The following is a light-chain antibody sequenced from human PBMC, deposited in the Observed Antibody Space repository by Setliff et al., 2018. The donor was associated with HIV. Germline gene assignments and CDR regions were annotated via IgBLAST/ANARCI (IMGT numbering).Light chain of an antibody. CDR2: SNN. CDR3: AAWDDSLNGYYV. J-gene: IGLJ1*01. Sequence: QSVLTQPPSASGTPGQRVTISCSGSNSNIGSNSVNWYQQLPGTAPKLLSYSNNQRPSGVPDRFSGSKSGTSASLAISGLQSEDEADYYCAAWDDSLNGYYVFGTGTKVTVL. V-gene: IGLV1-44*01. CDR1: NSNIGSNS.